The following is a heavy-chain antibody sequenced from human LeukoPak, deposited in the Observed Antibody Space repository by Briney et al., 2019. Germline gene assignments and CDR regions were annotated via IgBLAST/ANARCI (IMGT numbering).Heavy chain of an antibody. V-gene: IGHV3-48*02. D-gene: IGHD4-11*01. CDR2: ITSSSTTI. CDR3: VRDAAYSAFNM. CDR1: GFAFNTYS. J-gene: IGHJ3*02. Sequence: GGSLRLSCAASGFAFNTYSMNWVRQAPGKGLEWVSSITSSSTTIYYADSMKGRFTISRDNAKNSPYLQMNSLRDEDTAVYYCVRDAAYSAFNMWGQGTMVTVSS.